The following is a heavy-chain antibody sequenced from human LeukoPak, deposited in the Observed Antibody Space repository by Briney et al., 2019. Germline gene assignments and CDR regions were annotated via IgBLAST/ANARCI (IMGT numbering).Heavy chain of an antibody. CDR1: GYSISSGYY. Sequence: PSETLSLTCAVSGYSISSGYYWGWIRQPPGKGLEWIGSIYHSGSTYYNPSLKSRVTISVDTSKNQFSPKLSSVTAADTAVYYCARSSSGYYYLWGQGTLVTVSS. V-gene: IGHV4-38-2*01. D-gene: IGHD3-22*01. CDR3: ARSSSGYYYL. J-gene: IGHJ4*02. CDR2: IYHSGST.